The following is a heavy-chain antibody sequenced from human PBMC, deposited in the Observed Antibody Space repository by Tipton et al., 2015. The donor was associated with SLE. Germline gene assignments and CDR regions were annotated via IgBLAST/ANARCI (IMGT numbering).Heavy chain of an antibody. J-gene: IGHJ4*02. Sequence: TLSLTCTVSGGYISSSSYYWGWIRQPPGKGLEWIGSIHYSGTTYYNPSLKSRVTISIDTPKNQFSLKLSSVTAADTAVYYCARHSGGYDYGADLPGYWGQGTLVTVSS. D-gene: IGHD5-18*01. CDR1: GGYISSSSYY. CDR3: ARHSGGYDYGADLPGY. V-gene: IGHV4-39*01. CDR2: IHYSGTT.